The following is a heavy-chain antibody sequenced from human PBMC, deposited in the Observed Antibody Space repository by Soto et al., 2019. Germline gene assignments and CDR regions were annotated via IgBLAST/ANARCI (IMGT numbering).Heavy chain of an antibody. J-gene: IGHJ4*02. Sequence: QVQLVQSGAEVKKPGASVKVSCKASGYTFTSYYMHWVRQAPGQGLEWMGIINPSGGSTSYAQKFQGRVTMTRDTSTSTVYMELSSLRSEDTAVYYCARDLSTMGYGDYFDYGGQGTLVTVSS. CDR2: INPSGGST. V-gene: IGHV1-46*03. CDR3: ARDLSTMGYGDYFDY. CDR1: GYTFTSYY. D-gene: IGHD4-17*01.